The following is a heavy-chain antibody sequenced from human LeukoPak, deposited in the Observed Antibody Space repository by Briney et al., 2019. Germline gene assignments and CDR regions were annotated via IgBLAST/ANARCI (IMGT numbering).Heavy chain of an antibody. CDR2: IYTSGST. J-gene: IGHJ6*03. CDR1: GGSISSGSYY. V-gene: IGHV4-61*02. Sequence: SETLSLTCTVSGGSISSGSYYWSWIRQPAGKGLEWIGRIYTSGSTNYNPSLKSRVTISVDTSKNQFSLKLSSVTAADTAVYYCARGHYDFWSGYLYMDIWGKGTTVTVSS. CDR3: ARGHYDFWSGYLYMDI. D-gene: IGHD3-3*01.